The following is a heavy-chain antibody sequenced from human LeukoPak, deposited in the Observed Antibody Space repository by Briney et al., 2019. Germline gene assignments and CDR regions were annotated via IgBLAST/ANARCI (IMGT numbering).Heavy chain of an antibody. Sequence: PGRVLRLSCAASGFSFNDHVMHWVRQTLGKGLEWLSSLSGNTYSIGYADSVRRRFTISRDNAKNSLYLQMTSLRTEDTALYYCAKGSLMAFDSWGQGTLVTVSS. CDR3: AKGSLMAFDS. D-gene: IGHD3-10*01. CDR1: GFSFNDHV. J-gene: IGHJ4*02. V-gene: IGHV3-9*01. CDR2: LSGNTYSI.